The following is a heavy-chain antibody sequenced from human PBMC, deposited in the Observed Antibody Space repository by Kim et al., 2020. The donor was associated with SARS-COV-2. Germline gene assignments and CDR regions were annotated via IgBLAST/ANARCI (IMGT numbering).Heavy chain of an antibody. CDR1: GFTFSDYY. CDR2: ISSRGDVT. J-gene: IGHJ4*02. Sequence: GGSLRLSCAASGFTFSDYYMAWIRQAPGNRPESISYISSRGDVTYYAASVKGRFTISRDNAKNLLYLQLNSLRAEDTALYSCAKGFQYGARSLFPRGVDHWGQGTPVAVSS. D-gene: IGHD3-10*01. V-gene: IGHV3-11*04. CDR3: AKGFQYGARSLFPRGVDH.